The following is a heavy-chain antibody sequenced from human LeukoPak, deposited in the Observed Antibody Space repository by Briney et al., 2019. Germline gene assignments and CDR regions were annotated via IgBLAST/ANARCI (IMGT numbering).Heavy chain of an antibody. CDR2: IRSKANSYAT. CDR1: GFTFSGSA. Sequence: GGSLRLSCAASGFTFSGSAMHWVRQASGRGLEWLGRIRSKANSYATAYAASVKGRFTISRDDSKNTAYLQMNSLKTEDTAVYYCTSCGGDCYSGFDYWGQGTLVTASS. CDR3: TSCGGDCYSGFDY. J-gene: IGHJ4*02. D-gene: IGHD2-21*02. V-gene: IGHV3-73*01.